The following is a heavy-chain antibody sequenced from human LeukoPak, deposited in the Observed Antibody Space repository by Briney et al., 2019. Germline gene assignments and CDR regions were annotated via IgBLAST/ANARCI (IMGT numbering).Heavy chain of an antibody. Sequence: SETLSLTCTVSGYSISSGYYWGWIRQPPGKGLEWIGSIYHSGSTYYNPSLKSRVTILVDTSKNQFSLKLSSVTAADTAVYYCAREEEDSSSSDWFDPWGQGTLVTVSS. CDR3: AREEEDSSSSDWFDP. CDR1: GYSISSGYY. D-gene: IGHD6-6*01. J-gene: IGHJ5*02. CDR2: IYHSGST. V-gene: IGHV4-38-2*02.